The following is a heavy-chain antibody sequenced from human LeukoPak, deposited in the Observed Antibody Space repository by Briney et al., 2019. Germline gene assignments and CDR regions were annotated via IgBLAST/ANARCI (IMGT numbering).Heavy chain of an antibody. CDR1: GYTFTSYY. CDR3: ARDSSYYDFWSGYYEFDY. CDR2: INPSGGST. Sequence: ASVKVSCKASGYTFTSYYMHWVRQAPGQGLEWMGIINPSGGSTSYAQKFQGRVTMTRDTSTSTVYMELSSLRSEDTAVYYCARDSSYYDFWSGYYEFDYWGQGTLVTVSS. V-gene: IGHV1-46*03. J-gene: IGHJ4*02. D-gene: IGHD3-3*01.